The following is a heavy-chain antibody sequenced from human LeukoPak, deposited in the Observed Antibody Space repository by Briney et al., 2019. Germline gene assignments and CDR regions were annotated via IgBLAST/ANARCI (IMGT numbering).Heavy chain of an antibody. CDR3: ARAFVVVVAATQGHNWFDP. CDR2: INHSGST. V-gene: IGHV4-34*01. J-gene: IGHJ5*02. D-gene: IGHD2-15*01. Sequence: SETLSLTCAVYGGSFSGYYWSWIRQPPGKGLEWIGEINHSGSTSYNPSLKSRVTISVDTSKNQFSLKLSSVTAAGTAVYYCARAFVVVVAATQGHNWFDPWGQGTLVTVSS. CDR1: GGSFSGYY.